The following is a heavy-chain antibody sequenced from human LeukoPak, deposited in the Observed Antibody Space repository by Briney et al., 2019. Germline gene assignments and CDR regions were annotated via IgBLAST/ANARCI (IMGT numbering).Heavy chain of an antibody. CDR2: IIPIFGTA. Sequence: ASVKVSCKASGGTFSSYAISWVRQAPGQGLEWMGGIIPIFGTANYAQKFQGRVTITADKSTSTAYMELSSLRSEDTAVYYCARRYCSSTSCFDPWGQGTLVTVSS. CDR1: GGTFSSYA. CDR3: ARRYCSSTSCFDP. D-gene: IGHD2-2*01. J-gene: IGHJ5*02. V-gene: IGHV1-69*06.